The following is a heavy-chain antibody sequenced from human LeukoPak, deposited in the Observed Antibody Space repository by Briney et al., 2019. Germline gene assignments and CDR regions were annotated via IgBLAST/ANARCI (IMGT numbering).Heavy chain of an antibody. D-gene: IGHD3-3*01. V-gene: IGHV4-61*02. CDR1: GGSMRTGLYY. CDR3: ARGQYDFWSGYDVNWFDP. CDR2: IYPSGNT. Sequence: SETLSLTCAVSGGSMRTGLYYWNWMRQPAGKGLEWIGRIYPSGNTNYNPSLESRVTISVDTAKNQFSLKLISVTAADTALYYCARGQYDFWSGYDVNWFDPWGQGTLVTVSS. J-gene: IGHJ5*02.